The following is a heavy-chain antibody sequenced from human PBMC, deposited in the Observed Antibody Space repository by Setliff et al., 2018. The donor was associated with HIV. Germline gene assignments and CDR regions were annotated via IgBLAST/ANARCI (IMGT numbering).Heavy chain of an antibody. D-gene: IGHD3-22*01. V-gene: IGHV3-48*01. CDR3: ARASYYYDSSGWVDY. CDR2: ISSSSSTI. J-gene: IGHJ4*02. Sequence: GGSLRLSCAVSGFNFRTYAMSWVRQAPGKGLEWVSYISSSSSTIYYADSVKGRFTISRDNAKNSLYLQMNSLRAEDTAVYYCARASYYYDSSGWVDYWGQGTLVTVSS. CDR1: GFNFRTYA.